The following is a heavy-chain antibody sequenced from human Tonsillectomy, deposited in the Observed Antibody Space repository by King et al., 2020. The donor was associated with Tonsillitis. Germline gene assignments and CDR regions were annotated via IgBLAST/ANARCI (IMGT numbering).Heavy chain of an antibody. CDR2: ISTTGGTT. D-gene: IGHD4-17*01. CDR1: GFTFNDYD. Sequence: VQLVESGGGLAQPGGSVKLSCAASGFTFNDYDMNWVRQAPGKGLEWVSTISTTGGTTYFADSVRGRFTISRDNSNNTLYLHMSSLRAEDTAVYYCAQARDYGNLGFDYWGQGTLVTVSS. V-gene: IGHV3-23*04. J-gene: IGHJ4*02. CDR3: AQARDYGNLGFDY.